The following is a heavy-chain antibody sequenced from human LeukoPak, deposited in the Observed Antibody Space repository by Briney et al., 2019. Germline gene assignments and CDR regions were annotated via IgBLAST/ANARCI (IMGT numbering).Heavy chain of an antibody. CDR1: GGSFSGYY. D-gene: IGHD3-10*01. CDR3: ARDIMVRGVIKRSGMDV. V-gene: IGHV4-34*01. J-gene: IGHJ6*04. Sequence: PSETLSLACAVYGGSFSGYYWSWIRQPPGKGLEWIGEINHSGSTNYNPSLKSRVTISVDTSKNQFSLKLSSVTAADTAVYYCARDIMVRGVIKRSGMDVWGEGTTVTVSS. CDR2: INHSGST.